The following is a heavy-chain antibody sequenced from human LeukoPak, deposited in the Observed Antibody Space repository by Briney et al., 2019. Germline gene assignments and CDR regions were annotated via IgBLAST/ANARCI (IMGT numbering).Heavy chain of an antibody. V-gene: IGHV3-48*03. CDR2: ISSGGGTT. D-gene: IGHD4/OR15-4a*01. Sequence: GGSLRLSCAASGFTFSSHEMNWVRQAPGKGLEWISYISSGGGTTHYADSVKGRFTISRDNAQNSLYLQMNSLRAEDTAVYYGAKNMEGDNGGQPAGGWGQGTLVTVSS. J-gene: IGHJ4*02. CDR3: AKNMEGDNGGQPAGG. CDR1: GFTFSSHE.